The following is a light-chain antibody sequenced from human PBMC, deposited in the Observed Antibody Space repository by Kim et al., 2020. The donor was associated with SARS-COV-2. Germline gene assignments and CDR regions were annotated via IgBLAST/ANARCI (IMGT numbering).Light chain of an antibody. CDR3: QQGYST. Sequence: DIQMTQSPSSLSASVGDRVTITCRASQSISTYLNWYQQKPGKAPKLLIYGASNLPSGAPSRFSGSGSGTDFTLTISSLQPEDFATYYCQQGYSTFGQGTKLEIK. J-gene: IGKJ2*01. CDR1: QSISTY. CDR2: GAS. V-gene: IGKV1-39*01.